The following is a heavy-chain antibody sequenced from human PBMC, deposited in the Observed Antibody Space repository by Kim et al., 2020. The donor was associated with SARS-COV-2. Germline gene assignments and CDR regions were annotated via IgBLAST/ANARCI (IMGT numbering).Heavy chain of an antibody. D-gene: IGHD2-8*01. CDR2: IGTAGDT. V-gene: IGHV3-13*04. CDR1: GFTFSSYD. J-gene: IGHJ6*02. CDR3: ARGDCTNGVCSAVYYYYGMDV. Sequence: GGSLRLSCAASGFTFSSYDMHWVRQATGKGLEWVSAIGTAGDTYYPGSVKGRFTISRENAKNSLYLQMNSLRAGDTAVYYCARGDCTNGVCSAVYYYYGMDVWGQGTTVTVSS.